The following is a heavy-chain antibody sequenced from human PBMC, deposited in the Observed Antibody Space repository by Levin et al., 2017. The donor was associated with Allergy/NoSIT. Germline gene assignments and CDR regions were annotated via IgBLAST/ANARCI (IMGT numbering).Heavy chain of an antibody. J-gene: IGHJ4*02. CDR2: ISGSGDAI. CDR3: ARDFDY. V-gene: IGHV3-48*03. Sequence: GGSLRLSCAASGFTFSSYEMNWVRQAPGKGLEWVSYISGSGDAIYYADSVRGRFTISRDNAKNSLYLQMNSLRAEDTAVYSCARDFDYWGQGTLVTVSS. CDR1: GFTFSSYE.